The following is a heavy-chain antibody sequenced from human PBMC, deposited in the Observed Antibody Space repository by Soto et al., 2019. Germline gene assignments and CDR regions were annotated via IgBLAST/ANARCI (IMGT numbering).Heavy chain of an antibody. D-gene: IGHD1-1*01. CDR2: ISAHNGNT. V-gene: IGHV1-18*01. CDR3: ARGRYGDY. J-gene: IGHJ4*02. CDR1: GYTFTSYG. Sequence: VHLVQSGAEVKKPGASVKVSCKASGYTFTSYGITWVRQAPGQGLEWMGWISAHNGNTDYAQKLQGRVIVTRDPSPSTAYMELRSLRSDDTAVYYCARGRYGDYWGQGALVTVSS.